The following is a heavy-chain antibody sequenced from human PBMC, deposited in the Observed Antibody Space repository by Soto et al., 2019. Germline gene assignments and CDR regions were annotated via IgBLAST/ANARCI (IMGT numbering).Heavy chain of an antibody. V-gene: IGHV4-59*01. Sequence: SETLSLTCTVSGGSISSYYWSWIRQPPGKGLEWIGYIYYSGSTNYNPSLKSRVTISVDTSKNQFSLKLSSVTAADTAVYYCARSYSNYAYYYYYYMDVWGKGTTVTVSS. D-gene: IGHD4-4*01. CDR2: IYYSGST. CDR1: GGSISSYY. CDR3: ARSYSNYAYYYYYYMDV. J-gene: IGHJ6*03.